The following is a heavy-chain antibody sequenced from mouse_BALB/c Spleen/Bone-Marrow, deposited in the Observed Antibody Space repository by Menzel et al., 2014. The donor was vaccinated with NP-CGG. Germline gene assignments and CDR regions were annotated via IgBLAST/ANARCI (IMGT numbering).Heavy chain of an antibody. V-gene: IGHV7-3*02. CDR2: IRNKANGYTT. Sequence: EVQVVESGGGLVQPGGSLRLSCATSGFTLTDYYMSWVRQPPGKALEWLGFIRNKANGYTTEYSASVKGRFTISRDNSQGILYLQMNTLRAEDSATYYCARSLYPRAMDYWGQGTSVTVSS. D-gene: IGHD2-1*01. J-gene: IGHJ4*01. CDR3: ARSLYPRAMDY. CDR1: GFTLTDYY.